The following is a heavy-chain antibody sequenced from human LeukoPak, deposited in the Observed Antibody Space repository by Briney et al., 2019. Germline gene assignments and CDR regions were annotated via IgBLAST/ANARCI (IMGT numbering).Heavy chain of an antibody. CDR3: ARHTQWLAYFDH. D-gene: IGHD6-19*01. CDR1: GGSISSYY. V-gene: IGHV4-4*09. CDR2: IYTSGST. J-gene: IGHJ4*02. Sequence: PSETLSLTCTVSGGSISSYYWSWIRQPPGKGLEWIGYIYTSGSTNYNPSLKSRVTISVDTSKNQFSLKLSSVTAADTAVYYCARHTQWLAYFDHWGQGTLVTVSS.